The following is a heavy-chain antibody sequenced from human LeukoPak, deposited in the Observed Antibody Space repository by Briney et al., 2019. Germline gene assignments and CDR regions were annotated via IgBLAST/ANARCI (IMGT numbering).Heavy chain of an antibody. V-gene: IGHV3-43D*04. Sequence: GGSLRLSCAASGFTFSNNWMHWVRQAPGKGLEWVSLISWDGGSTYYADSVKGRFTISRDNSKNSLYLQMNSLRAEDTALYYCASLCSSTSCTHFDYWGQGTLVTVSS. D-gene: IGHD2-2*01. CDR2: ISWDGGST. CDR3: ASLCSSTSCTHFDY. CDR1: GFTFSNNW. J-gene: IGHJ4*02.